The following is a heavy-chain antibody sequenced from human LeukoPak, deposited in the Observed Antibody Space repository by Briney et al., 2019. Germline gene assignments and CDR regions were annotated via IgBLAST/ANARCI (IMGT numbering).Heavy chain of an antibody. D-gene: IGHD5-18*01. J-gene: IGHJ4*02. CDR3: AVGGGYSYGYIDY. Sequence: ASVKVSCKASGGTFSSYAISWVRQAPGQGLEWMGGIITIFGTANYAQKFQGRVTITADESTSTAYMELSSLRSEDTAVYYCAVGGGYSYGYIDYWGQGTLVTVSS. CDR2: IITIFGTA. CDR1: GGTFSSYA. V-gene: IGHV1-69*01.